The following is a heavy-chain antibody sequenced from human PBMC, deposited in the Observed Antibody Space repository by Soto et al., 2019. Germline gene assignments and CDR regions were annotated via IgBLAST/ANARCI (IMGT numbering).Heavy chain of an antibody. CDR1: GDTFSTYG. CDR2: IIPILNTA. J-gene: IGHJ3*02. D-gene: IGHD1-26*01. Sequence: SSVKVACTASGDTFSTYGLTWVRQAPGQGHEWVGGIIPILNTANYAQKLQGRVTITVDEFTSTGYMELTSLRSDDTAVYYWATDDSYSVDRASEIWGQGPMVTVSS. CDR3: ATDDSYSVDRASEI. V-gene: IGHV1-69*01.